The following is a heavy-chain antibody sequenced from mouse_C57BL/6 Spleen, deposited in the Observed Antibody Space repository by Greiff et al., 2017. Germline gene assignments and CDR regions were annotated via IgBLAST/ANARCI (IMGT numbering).Heavy chain of an antibody. V-gene: IGHV5-6*01. CDR2: ISSGGSYT. Sequence: EVKVVESGGDLVKPGGSLKLSCAASGFTFSSYGMSWVRQTPDKRLEWVATISSGGSYTYYPDSVKGRFTISRDNAKNTLYLQMSSLKSEDTAMYYCARQSSTMITYYFDYWGQGTTLTVSS. CDR3: ARQSSTMITYYFDY. D-gene: IGHD2-4*01. J-gene: IGHJ2*01. CDR1: GFTFSSYG.